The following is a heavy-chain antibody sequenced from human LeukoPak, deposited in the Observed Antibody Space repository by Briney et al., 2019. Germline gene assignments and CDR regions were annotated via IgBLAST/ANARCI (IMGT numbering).Heavy chain of an antibody. Sequence: GGSLRLSCAASGFTFSSYSMNWVRQAPGKGLEWVSSNSSSSSYIYYADSVKGRFTISRDNAKNSLYLQMNSLRAEDTAVYYCAREGWGDYWGQGTLVTVSS. D-gene: IGHD3-16*01. V-gene: IGHV3-21*01. CDR2: NSSSSSYI. J-gene: IGHJ4*02. CDR1: GFTFSSYS. CDR3: AREGWGDY.